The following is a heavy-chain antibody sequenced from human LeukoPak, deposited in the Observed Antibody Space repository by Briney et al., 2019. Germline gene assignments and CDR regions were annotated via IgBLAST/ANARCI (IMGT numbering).Heavy chain of an antibody. J-gene: IGHJ4*02. D-gene: IGHD4-23*01. Sequence: ASVKVSCKVSGYTFTGYYLHWVRQAPGQGLEWMGWINPNSGGTNYAQKFQGRVTMTRDTSISTAYMELSRLRSDDTAVYYCARDPGDYGGNRFHYWGQGTLVTISS. CDR2: INPNSGGT. CDR3: ARDPGDYGGNRFHY. CDR1: GYTFTGYY. V-gene: IGHV1-2*02.